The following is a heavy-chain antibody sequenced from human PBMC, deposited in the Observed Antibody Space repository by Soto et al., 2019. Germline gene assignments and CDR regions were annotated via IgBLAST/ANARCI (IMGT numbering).Heavy chain of an antibody. D-gene: IGHD6-19*01. V-gene: IGHV1-24*01. Sequence: ASVKVSCKVSGYTLTELSMHWVRQAPGKGLEWKGGFDPEDGETIYAQKFQGRVTMTEDTSTDTAYMELSSLRSEDTAVYYCATAVDSMAVAGSYYFDYWGQGTLVTVSS. CDR1: GYTLTELS. CDR2: FDPEDGET. CDR3: ATAVDSMAVAGSYYFDY. J-gene: IGHJ4*02.